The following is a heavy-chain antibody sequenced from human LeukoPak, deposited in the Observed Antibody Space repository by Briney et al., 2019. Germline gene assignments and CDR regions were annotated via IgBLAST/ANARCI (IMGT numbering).Heavy chain of an antibody. CDR1: GVTFSSYE. Sequence: PGGSLRLSCAASGVTFSSYEMNWVRQAPGKGLERVSYISSSGSTIYYADSVKGRFTISIDNAKNSLYLQMNSLRAEDTAVYYCARGSPDCDIFAGRQMDVWGQGTTVTVSS. D-gene: IGHD3-9*01. CDR2: ISSSGSTI. V-gene: IGHV3-48*03. J-gene: IGHJ6*02. CDR3: ARGSPDCDIFAGRQMDV.